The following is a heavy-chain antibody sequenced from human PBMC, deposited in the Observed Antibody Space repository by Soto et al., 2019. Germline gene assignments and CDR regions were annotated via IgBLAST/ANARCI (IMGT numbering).Heavy chain of an antibody. V-gene: IGHV3-23*01. CDR3: GNMAWLGGLSGQDF. CDR1: GFTFRNYV. Sequence: EVQLLESGGGLVQPGGSLRLSCAASGFTFRNYVMTWVRQAPGKGLEWLSTITGSGSNTYYADSVRGRFVISRDNSKDTLYLQMDSLGDEDTAVDYCGNMAWLGGLSGQDFWGQGTLVTVSS. CDR2: ITGSGSNT. D-gene: IGHD3-10*01. J-gene: IGHJ4*02.